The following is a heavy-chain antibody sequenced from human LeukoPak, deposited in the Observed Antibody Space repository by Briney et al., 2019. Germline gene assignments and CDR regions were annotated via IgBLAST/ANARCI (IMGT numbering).Heavy chain of an antibody. J-gene: IGHJ4*02. CDR2: ISTSSSYI. CDR3: AREGYNYGLDY. CDR1: GVTFSSYI. V-gene: IGHV3-21*01. Sequence: GGSLRLSCAASGVTFSSYIMNWVGQAPGKGLEWGSSISTSSSYIYYADSVKGRFTISRDNAKHPLFLQMNRLRAEDTAVYYCAREGYNYGLDYWGQGTLVTVSS. D-gene: IGHD5-18*01.